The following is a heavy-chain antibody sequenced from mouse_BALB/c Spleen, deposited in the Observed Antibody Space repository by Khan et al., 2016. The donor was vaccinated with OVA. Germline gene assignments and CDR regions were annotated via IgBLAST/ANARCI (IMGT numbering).Heavy chain of an antibody. J-gene: IGHJ2*01. CDR3: ARRGDDEAYFDY. Sequence: EVELVESGGGLVKPGGSLKLSCAASGFTFSYYAVSWVRQTPEKRLEWVATISRAGSYTYYPDSVKGRFIISRDNAKNSLYLQMYSLGSEDTAMYYCARRGDDEAYFDYWGPGTTLTVSS. CDR2: ISRAGSYT. D-gene: IGHD2-12*01. V-gene: IGHV5-9-3*01. CDR1: GFTFSYYA.